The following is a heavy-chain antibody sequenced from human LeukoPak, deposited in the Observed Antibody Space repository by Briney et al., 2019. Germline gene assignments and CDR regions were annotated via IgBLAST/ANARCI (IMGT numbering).Heavy chain of an antibody. V-gene: IGHV4-59*01. CDR2: IYYSGST. Sequence: PSETLSLTCTVSGGSISSYYWSWIRQPPGKGLEWIGYIYYSGSTNYNPSLKSRVTISVGTSKNQFSLKLSSVTAADTAVYYCARSNDAFDIWGQGTMVTVSS. CDR1: GGSISSYY. CDR3: ARSNDAFDI. J-gene: IGHJ3*02.